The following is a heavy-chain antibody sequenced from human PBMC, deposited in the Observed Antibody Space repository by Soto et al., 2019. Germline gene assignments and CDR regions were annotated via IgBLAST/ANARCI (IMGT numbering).Heavy chain of an antibody. CDR1: GDSVSSNTAG. V-gene: IGHV6-1*01. CDR3: VNGGLVRGRSHGWFDP. J-gene: IGHJ5*02. D-gene: IGHD3-10*01. Sequence: PSQTLSLTCGISGDSVSSNTAGWSWIRQSPSRGLEWLGRTYYRSKWYFDYGISVKGRITINPDTSKNQSSLQLDSVTLEDTALYFCVNGGLVRGRSHGWFDPWGQGMLVTVSS. CDR2: TYYRSKWYF.